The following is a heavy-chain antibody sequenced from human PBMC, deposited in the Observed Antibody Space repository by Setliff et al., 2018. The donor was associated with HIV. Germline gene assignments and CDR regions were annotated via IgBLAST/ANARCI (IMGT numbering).Heavy chain of an antibody. CDR1: GFTFSTFA. CDR2: ISYDGSRI. D-gene: IGHD1-7*01. CDR3: ARGGGAGTTVYYYMDV. V-gene: IGHV3-30*07. J-gene: IGHJ6*03. Sequence: PGGSLRLSCVASGFTFSTFAMHWVRQAPGKGLEWVSVISYDGSRISYADSVKGRFTISRDNAKNSLYLQMNSLRDEDTAVYYCARGGGAGTTVYYYMDVWGKGTTVTVSS.